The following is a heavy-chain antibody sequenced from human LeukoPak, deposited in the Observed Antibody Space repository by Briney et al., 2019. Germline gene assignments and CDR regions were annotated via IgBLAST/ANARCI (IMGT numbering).Heavy chain of an antibody. V-gene: IGHV1-8*01. J-gene: IGHJ3*02. D-gene: IGHD5-24*01. Sequence: ASVKVSCKPSGYIFRNYDINWVRQAPGQGLEWMGWMNRVNGNTGYAQKFHGRVTMTRHAPTNTAYMELTSLRSEDTAVYFCATPMANTFDAFDIWGQGSRVTVSS. CDR1: GYIFRNYD. CDR3: ATPMANTFDAFDI. CDR2: MNRVNGNT.